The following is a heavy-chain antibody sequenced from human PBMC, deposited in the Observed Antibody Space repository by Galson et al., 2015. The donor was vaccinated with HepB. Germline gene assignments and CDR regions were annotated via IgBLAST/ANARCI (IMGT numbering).Heavy chain of an antibody. CDR1: GFTFGDYA. Sequence: SLRLSCAASGFTFGDYAMSWFRQAPGKGLEWVGFIRSKAYGGTTEYAASVKGRFTISRDDSKSIAYLQMNSLKTEDTAVYYCTRDESRTYDFWSGYWGGSWVMFDYWGQGTLVTVSS. J-gene: IGHJ4*02. CDR2: IRSKAYGGTT. V-gene: IGHV3-49*03. D-gene: IGHD3-3*01. CDR3: TRDESRTYDFWSGYWGGSWVMFDY.